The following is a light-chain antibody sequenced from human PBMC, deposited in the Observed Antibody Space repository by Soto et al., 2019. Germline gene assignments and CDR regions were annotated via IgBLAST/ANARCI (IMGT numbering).Light chain of an antibody. CDR3: SSYAHISIDV. CDR1: SSDVGYYNY. Sequence: QSALTQPASVSGSPGQSITISCTGNSSDVGYYNYVSWYQQHPGKAPKLMIYEVGNLPSGVSIRFSGSKSGNTSSLTISGLQAADEADYYCSSYAHISIDVFGTGTKLTVL. J-gene: IGLJ1*01. CDR2: EVG. V-gene: IGLV2-14*01.